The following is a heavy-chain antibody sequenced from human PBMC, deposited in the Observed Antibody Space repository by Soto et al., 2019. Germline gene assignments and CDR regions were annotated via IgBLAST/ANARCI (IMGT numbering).Heavy chain of an antibody. V-gene: IGHV3-53*04. D-gene: IGHD4-17*01. J-gene: IGHJ3*02. CDR3: VRGGGVEYGDYGHDAFDI. CDR2: IYSGGST. Sequence: EVQLVESGGGLVQPGGSLRLSCAASGFTVSSNYMSWVRQAPGKGLEWVSVIYSGGSTYYADSVKGRFTISRHNSKNTLYLQMNSLRAEDTAVYYCVRGGGVEYGDYGHDAFDIWGQGTMVTVSS. CDR1: GFTVSSNY.